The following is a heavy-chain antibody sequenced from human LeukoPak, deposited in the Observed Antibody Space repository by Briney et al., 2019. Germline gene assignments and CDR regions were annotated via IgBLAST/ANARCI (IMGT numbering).Heavy chain of an antibody. CDR1: GGSFSEYY. V-gene: IGHV4-34*01. Sequence: SETLALTCAVSGGSFSEYYWSWIRQPPGKGLEWIGEISQSGSTNYNPSLKTRVSISLDTSKNQFSLKVTSVTAADTAFYYCARTYDTNGYTSDYWGQGALVTISS. CDR2: ISQSGST. D-gene: IGHD3-22*01. J-gene: IGHJ4*02. CDR3: ARTYDTNGYTSDY.